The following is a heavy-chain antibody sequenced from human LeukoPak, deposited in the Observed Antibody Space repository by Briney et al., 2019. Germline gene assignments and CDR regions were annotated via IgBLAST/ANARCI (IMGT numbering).Heavy chain of an antibody. Sequence: GGSLRLSCAASGFTVSSNYMNWVRQAPGKGLECISIIYNDGTTNYADSVKGRFTVSRDNPKNTLYLQMNSLRAEDTAVYYCARGWPVDYWGQGTLVTVSS. CDR1: GFTVSSNY. V-gene: IGHV3-53*01. CDR3: ARGWPVDY. J-gene: IGHJ4*02. D-gene: IGHD5-24*01. CDR2: IYNDGTT.